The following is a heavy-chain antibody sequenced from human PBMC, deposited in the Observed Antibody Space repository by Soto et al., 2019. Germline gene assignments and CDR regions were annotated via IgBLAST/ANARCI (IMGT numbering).Heavy chain of an antibody. V-gene: IGHV3-23*01. CDR2: ITGGGGGT. Sequence: WGSLRLSCAASGFTFSTYAMIFFRQSPCTGLEWVSAITGGGGGTYYADSVKGRFTISRDNSKNTLYLQMSGLRAEDTALYYCAKFPAYSSNYYPSPPLTWGQGTLVTVSS. CDR3: AKFPAYSSNYYPSPPLT. J-gene: IGHJ4*02. CDR1: GFTFSTYA. D-gene: IGHD6-13*01.